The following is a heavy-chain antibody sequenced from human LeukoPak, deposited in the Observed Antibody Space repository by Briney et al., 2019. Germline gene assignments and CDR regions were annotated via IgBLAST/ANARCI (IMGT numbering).Heavy chain of an antibody. CDR3: ARGFGYSSSWYGY. V-gene: IGHV4-59*01. CDR2: IYYSGST. D-gene: IGHD6-13*01. CDR1: GGSISSYY. Sequence: SETLSLTCTVSGGSISSYYWSWIRQPPGKGLEWIGYIYYSGSTNYNPSLKGRVTISVDTSKNRFSLKLSSVTAADTAVYYCARGFGYSSSWYGYWGQGTLVTVSS. J-gene: IGHJ4*02.